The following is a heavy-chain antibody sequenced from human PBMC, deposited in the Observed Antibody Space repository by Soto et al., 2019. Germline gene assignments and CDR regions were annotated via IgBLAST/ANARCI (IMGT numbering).Heavy chain of an antibody. Sequence: GGSLRLSCAASGFTFSSYAMHWVRQAPGKGLEWVAVISYDGSNKYYADSVKGRFTISRDNSKNTLYLQMNSLRAEDTAVYYCARDLYSSFNYYYYGMDVWGQGTTVTVS. CDR1: GFTFSSYA. J-gene: IGHJ6*02. CDR3: ARDLYSSFNYYYYGMDV. V-gene: IGHV3-30-3*01. CDR2: ISYDGSNK. D-gene: IGHD6-6*01.